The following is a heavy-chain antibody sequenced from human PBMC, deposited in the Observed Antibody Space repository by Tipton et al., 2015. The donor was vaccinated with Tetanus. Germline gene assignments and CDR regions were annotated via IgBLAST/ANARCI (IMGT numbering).Heavy chain of an antibody. CDR1: GGSISSGDYS. V-gene: IGHV4-30-2*01. D-gene: IGHD3-10*01. J-gene: IGHJ4*02. CDR2: IYDSGST. Sequence: TLSLTCAVSGGSISSGDYSWSWIRQPPGKGLEWIGYIYDSGSTYYNPSLKSRVTISEDRSKNQISLRLRSVTAADTAVYYCARSKLLWFGESLSGFDSWGQGTLATVSA. CDR3: ARSKLLWFGESLSGFDS.